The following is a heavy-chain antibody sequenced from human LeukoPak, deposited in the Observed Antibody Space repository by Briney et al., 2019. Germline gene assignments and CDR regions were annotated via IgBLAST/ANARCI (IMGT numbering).Heavy chain of an antibody. V-gene: IGHV5-51*01. CDR1: GYSFTSYW. D-gene: IGHD2-15*01. Sequence: GESLKISCKGSGYSFTSYWIGWVRQMPGKDLEWMGIIYPGDSDTRYSPSFQGQVTISADKSISTAYLQWSSLKASDTAMYYCARGLLGYCSGGSCYGPNIFDYWGQGTLVTVSS. CDR3: ARGLLGYCSGGSCYGPNIFDY. CDR2: IYPGDSDT. J-gene: IGHJ4*02.